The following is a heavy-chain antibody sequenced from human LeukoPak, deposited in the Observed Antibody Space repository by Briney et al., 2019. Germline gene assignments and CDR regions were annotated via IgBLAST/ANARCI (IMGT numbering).Heavy chain of an antibody. CDR2: INHSGST. V-gene: IGHV4-34*01. Sequence: KPSETLSLTCAVYGVSFSGYYWSWIRQPPGKGLEWIGEINHSGSTDYNPSLKSRVTISVDTSKNQFSLKLSSVTAADTAVYYCAVAGPYYFDYWGQGTLVTVSS. CDR1: GVSFSGYY. J-gene: IGHJ4*02. CDR3: AVAGPYYFDY. D-gene: IGHD6-19*01.